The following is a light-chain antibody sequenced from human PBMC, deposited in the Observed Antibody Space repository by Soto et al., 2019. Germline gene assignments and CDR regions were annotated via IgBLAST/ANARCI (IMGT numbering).Light chain of an antibody. CDR3: SSYTSSSLYV. Sequence: ALAQPASVSGSPGQSITISCTGTSSDVGGYNYVSWYQQHPGKAPKLMIYEVSNRPSGVSNRFSGSKSGNTASLTISGLQAEDEADYYCSSYTSSSLYVFGTGTKVTVL. V-gene: IGLV2-14*01. CDR1: SSDVGGYNY. J-gene: IGLJ1*01. CDR2: EVS.